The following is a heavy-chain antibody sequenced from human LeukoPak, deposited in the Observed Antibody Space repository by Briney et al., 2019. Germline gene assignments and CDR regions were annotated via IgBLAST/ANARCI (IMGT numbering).Heavy chain of an antibody. J-gene: IGHJ6*04. CDR1: GFTFTTYG. CDR3: AELGITMIGGV. D-gene: IGHD3-10*02. Sequence: PGGFLRLSCSASGFTFTTYGMNWVRQAPGKGREWGSYISRSGSTIYYADSVMGRFTISRDNAKNSLYLQMNSLRAEDTAVYYCAELGITMIGGVWGKGTTVTISS. V-gene: IGHV3-48*04. CDR2: ISRSGSTI.